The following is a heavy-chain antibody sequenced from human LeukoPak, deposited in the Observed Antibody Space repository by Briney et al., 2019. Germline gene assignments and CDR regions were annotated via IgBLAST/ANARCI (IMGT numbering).Heavy chain of an antibody. J-gene: IGHJ4*02. D-gene: IGHD3-22*01. CDR2: ISGSGGST. CDR1: GFTFSSYA. Sequence: GGSLRLSCAASGFTFSSYAMSWVRQAPGKGLECVSAISGSGGSTYYADSVKGRFTISRDNSKNTLYLQMNSLRAEDTAVYYCAKFYYDSSGYRRYFDYWGQGTLVTVSS. V-gene: IGHV3-23*01. CDR3: AKFYYDSSGYRRYFDY.